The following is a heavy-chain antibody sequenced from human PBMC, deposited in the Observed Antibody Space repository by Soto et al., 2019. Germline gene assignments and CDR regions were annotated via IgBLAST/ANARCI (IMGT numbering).Heavy chain of an antibody. D-gene: IGHD3-16*01. Sequence: SETLSLTCTVSGGSISSYYWSWIRQPPGKGLEWIGYIYYSGSTNYNPSLKSRVTISVDTSKNQFSLKLSSVTAADTAVYYCARQIMLSNYYYMDGWGKGTTVTSP. CDR1: GGSISSYY. J-gene: IGHJ6*03. CDR3: ARQIMLSNYYYMDG. CDR2: IYYSGST. V-gene: IGHV4-59*08.